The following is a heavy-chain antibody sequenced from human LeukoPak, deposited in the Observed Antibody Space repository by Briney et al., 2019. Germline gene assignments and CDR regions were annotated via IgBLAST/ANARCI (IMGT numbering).Heavy chain of an antibody. CDR3: ARLPLGYCSSTSCPDAFDI. J-gene: IGHJ3*02. CDR2: IYYSGIT. CDR1: GGSISSYY. V-gene: IGHV4-59*01. Sequence: PSETLSLTCTVSGGSISSYYWSWIRQPPGKGREWIGSIYYSGITNYNPSLKSRVTISVDTSKNQFSLKLRSVTAADTAVYYCARLPLGYCSSTSCPDAFDIWGQGTVVTVSS. D-gene: IGHD2-2*01.